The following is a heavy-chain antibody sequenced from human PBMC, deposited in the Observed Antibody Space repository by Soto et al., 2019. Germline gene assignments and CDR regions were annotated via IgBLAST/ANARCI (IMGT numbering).Heavy chain of an antibody. Sequence: PSETLSLTCTVSGGSISSGGYYWSWIRQHPGKGLEWIGYIYYSGSTYYNPSLKSRVTISVDTSKNQFSLKLSSVTAADTAVYYCARSSSSYYYYMDVWGKGTTVTVSS. CDR2: IYYSGST. V-gene: IGHV4-31*03. J-gene: IGHJ6*03. D-gene: IGHD6-6*01. CDR1: GGSISSGGYY. CDR3: ARSSSSYYYYMDV.